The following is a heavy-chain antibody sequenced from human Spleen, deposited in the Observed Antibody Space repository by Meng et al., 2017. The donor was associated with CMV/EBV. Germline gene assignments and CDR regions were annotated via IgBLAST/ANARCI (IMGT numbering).Heavy chain of an antibody. J-gene: IGHJ1*01. CDR1: GSSFTTYW. V-gene: IGHV5-51*01. CDR3: ADLDTGSPT. Sequence: GGSLRLSCTESGSSFTTYWIAWVRQTPGKGLEWMGMIYPGDSDTRYSPSFRGQVTISVDRSVNTAYLFWTSLKTSDTGIYYFADLDTGSPTWGPGTLVTVSS. D-gene: IGHD5-18*01. CDR2: IYPGDSDT.